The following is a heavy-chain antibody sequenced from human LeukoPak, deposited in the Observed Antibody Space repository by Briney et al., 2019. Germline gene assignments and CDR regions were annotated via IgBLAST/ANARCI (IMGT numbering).Heavy chain of an antibody. CDR2: IYYSGST. Sequence: SETLSLTCTVSGASISRGDYYWSWIRQPPGKGLEWIGYIYYSGSTYYNPSLKSRLTISVDTSKNQFSLKLTSVTAADTAVYYCARWAIFGVAWGQGTLVTVSS. CDR3: ARWAIFGVA. V-gene: IGHV4-30-4*08. J-gene: IGHJ5*02. D-gene: IGHD3-3*01. CDR1: GASISRGDYY.